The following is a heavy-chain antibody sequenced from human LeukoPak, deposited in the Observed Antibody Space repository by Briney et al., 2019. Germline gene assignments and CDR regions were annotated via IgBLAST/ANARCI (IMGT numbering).Heavy chain of an antibody. J-gene: IGHJ6*03. CDR2: ISYDASNK. CDR3: ARDKTTYSSSTYYYYYYYMDV. CDR1: GFTFSSYA. D-gene: IGHD6-6*01. V-gene: IGHV3-30*01. Sequence: PGGSLRLSCAASGFTFSSYAMHWVRQAPGKGLEWVAVISYDASNKYYADSVKGRFTISRVNSKNTLYLQMNSLRAEDTAVYYCARDKTTYSSSTYYYYYYYMDVWGKGTTVTVSS.